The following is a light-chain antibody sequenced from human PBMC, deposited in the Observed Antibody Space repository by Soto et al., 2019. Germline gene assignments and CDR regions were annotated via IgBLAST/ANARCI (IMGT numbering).Light chain of an antibody. V-gene: IGLV2-11*01. CDR2: DVS. J-gene: IGLJ1*01. Sequence: QSALTQPRSVSGSPGQSVTISCTGTSSDVGTYNYVSWYQQHPGKAPKLIIYDVSKRPSGVPDRFSGSKSGNTASLTLSGLQAEYEADYYCCSYAGRYSYVFGTGTKLTVL. CDR3: CSYAGRYSYV. CDR1: SSDVGTYNY.